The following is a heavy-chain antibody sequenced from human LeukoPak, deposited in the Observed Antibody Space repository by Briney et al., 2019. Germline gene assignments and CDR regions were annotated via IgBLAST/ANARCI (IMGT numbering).Heavy chain of an antibody. Sequence: SGTLSLTCAVYGGSFSGYYWSWIRQPPGKGLEWIGEINHSGSTNYNPSLKSRVTISVDTSKNQFSLKLSSVTAADTAVYCCARRRYSYGPQAKYNWFDPWGQGTLVTVSS. J-gene: IGHJ5*02. CDR2: INHSGST. V-gene: IGHV4-34*01. CDR1: GGSFSGYY. D-gene: IGHD5-18*01. CDR3: ARRRYSYGPQAKYNWFDP.